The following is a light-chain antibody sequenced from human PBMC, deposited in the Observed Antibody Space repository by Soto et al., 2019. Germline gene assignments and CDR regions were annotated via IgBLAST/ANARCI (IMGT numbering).Light chain of an antibody. Sequence: DIQMTQSPSTLSASVGDRVSITCRASQSISTWVAWYQQRPGKAPKFLIYDASRLESGVPSRFSGSGSGTEFTLTISSLQPDDFATYYCQQYDSFPRTFSQGTKV. CDR2: DAS. V-gene: IGKV1-5*01. J-gene: IGKJ1*01. CDR3: QQYDSFPRT. CDR1: QSISTW.